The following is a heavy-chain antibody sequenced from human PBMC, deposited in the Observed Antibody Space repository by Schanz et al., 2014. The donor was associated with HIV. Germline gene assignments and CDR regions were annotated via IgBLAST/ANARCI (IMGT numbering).Heavy chain of an antibody. Sequence: QVQLVQSGAEVKKPGASVKVSCTASGYTFIGYYMHWVRQAPGQGLEWMGWINPNSGATNYAQKFQGRVTMTRDTSISTAYMELRSLRSDDTAVYYCARGQDWPGPQLDHWGHGSLVIVSS. V-gene: IGHV1-2*02. CDR3: ARGQDWPGPQLDH. J-gene: IGHJ4*03. CDR2: INPNSGAT. D-gene: IGHD3-9*01. CDR1: GYTFIGYY.